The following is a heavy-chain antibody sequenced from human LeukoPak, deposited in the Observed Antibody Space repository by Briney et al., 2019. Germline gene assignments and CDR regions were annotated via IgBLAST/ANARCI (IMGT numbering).Heavy chain of an antibody. V-gene: IGHV4-34*01. CDR3: ARVTMIVVVNWFDP. J-gene: IGHJ5*02. Sequence: SETLSLTCAVYGGSFSGYYWGWIRQPPGKGLEWIGEINHSGSTNYNPSLKSRVTISVDTSKNQFSLKLSSVTAADTAVYCCARVTMIVVVNWFDPWGQGTLVTVSS. CDR1: GGSFSGYY. D-gene: IGHD3-22*01. CDR2: INHSGST.